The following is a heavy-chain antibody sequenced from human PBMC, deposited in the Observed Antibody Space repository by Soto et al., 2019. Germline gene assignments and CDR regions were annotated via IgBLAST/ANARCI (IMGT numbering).Heavy chain of an antibody. CDR1: GLGFTDNK. J-gene: IGHJ4*02. CDR2: IQKTADGGAT. CDR3: TTRTD. V-gene: IGHV3-15*01. Sequence: GGSLRLSCAASGLGFTDNKMTWIRQAPGKGLEWVGRIQKTADGGATDYAAPVKGRFTISRDDSKNTLYLQMNSLKTEDTAVYHCTTRTDWGQGTLVTVSS.